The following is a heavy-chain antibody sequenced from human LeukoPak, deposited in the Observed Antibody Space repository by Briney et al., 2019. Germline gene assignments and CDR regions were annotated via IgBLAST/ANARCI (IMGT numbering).Heavy chain of an antibody. D-gene: IGHD2-2*01. CDR3: ARPRGCGSARCNNFDY. V-gene: IGHV3-7*01. J-gene: IGHJ4*02. CDR1: GFTFSSYW. CDR2: MSEDGNEI. Sequence: GGSLRLSCAASGFTFSSYWMSWVRQAPGKGLEWVAKMSEDGNEIFYVDSVKGRFTISRDNTKKSLYLQLNSLRPEDSAVYYCARPRGCGSARCNNFDYWGQGTLVTGSS.